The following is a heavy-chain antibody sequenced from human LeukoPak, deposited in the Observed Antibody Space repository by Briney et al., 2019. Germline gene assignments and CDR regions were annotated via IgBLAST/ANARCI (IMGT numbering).Heavy chain of an antibody. J-gene: IGHJ4*02. V-gene: IGHV3-21*01. CDR2: ISSSSSYI. CDR1: EFIFRSYS. CDR3: ARIVVVTATSKDY. Sequence: GGSLRLSCEASEFIFRSYSMNWVRQAPGKGLEWVSSISSSSSYIYYADSVKGRFTISRDNAKNSLYLQMNSLRAEDTAVYYCARIVVVTATSKDYWGQGTLVTVSS. D-gene: IGHD2-21*02.